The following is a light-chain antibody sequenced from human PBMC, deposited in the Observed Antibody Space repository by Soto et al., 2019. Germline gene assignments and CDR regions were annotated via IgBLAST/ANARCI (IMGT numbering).Light chain of an antibody. CDR3: QEYNNWPRRNT. CDR1: QSVSSN. CDR2: GAS. J-gene: IGKJ2*01. Sequence: EIVMTQSPATLSASPGERATLSCTASQSVSSNLAWYQQKPGQAPRLLIYGASTRATGIPARFSGSGSGTEYTLPISSLESEDFAVYYCQEYNNWPRRNTFGQGAKLEIK. V-gene: IGKV3-15*01.